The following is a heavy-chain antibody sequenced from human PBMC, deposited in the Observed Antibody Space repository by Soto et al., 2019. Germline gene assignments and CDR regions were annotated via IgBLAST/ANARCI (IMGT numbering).Heavy chain of an antibody. Sequence: TGGSLRLSCVASGFTFSSYSMSWVRPAPGKGLEWVSAISGSGGSTYYADSVKGRFTISRDNSKNTLYLQMNSLRAEDTAVYYCAKENGYSSSWFEFDYWGQGTLVTVSS. J-gene: IGHJ4*02. CDR1: GFTFSSYS. CDR3: AKENGYSSSWFEFDY. CDR2: ISGSGGST. D-gene: IGHD6-13*01. V-gene: IGHV3-23*01.